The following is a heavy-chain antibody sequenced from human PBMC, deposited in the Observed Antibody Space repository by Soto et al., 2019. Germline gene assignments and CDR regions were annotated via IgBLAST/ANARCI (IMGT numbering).Heavy chain of an antibody. J-gene: IGHJ6*03. D-gene: IGHD4-4*01. CDR2: ISSSSSYI. V-gene: IGHV3-21*01. Sequence: VRKKKGKGLEWVSSISSSSSYIYYADSVKGRFTISRDNAKNSLYLQMNSLRAEDTAVYYCARVTTENYSNYYYYYMDVWGKATTVSVPS. CDR3: ARVTTENYSNYYYYYMDV.